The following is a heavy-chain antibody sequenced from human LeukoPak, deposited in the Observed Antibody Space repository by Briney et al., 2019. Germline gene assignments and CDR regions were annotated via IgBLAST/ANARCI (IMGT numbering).Heavy chain of an antibody. V-gene: IGHV5-51*01. D-gene: IGHD3-22*01. Sequence: ESLKISFKGSGYSFTRYWIGWVRQMPGEGLEGMGIIYPGDSDTRYSPSFQGQVTISADKSISTAYLQWSSLKASDTAMYYCASMIVKDHPPYFDYWGQGTLVTVSS. CDR3: ASMIVKDHPPYFDY. J-gene: IGHJ4*02. CDR2: IYPGDSDT. CDR1: GYSFTRYW.